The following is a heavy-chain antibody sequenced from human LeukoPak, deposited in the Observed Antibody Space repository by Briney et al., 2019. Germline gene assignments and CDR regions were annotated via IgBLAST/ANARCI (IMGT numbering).Heavy chain of an antibody. V-gene: IGHV1-8*03. Sequence: GASVKVSCKASGYTFTSYDINWVRQATGQGLEGMGWMNPNSGNTGYAQKFQGRVTITRNTSISTAYMELSSLRSEDTAVYYCARASPPYLDFDYWGQGTLVTVSS. D-gene: IGHD2-8*01. CDR1: GYTFTSYD. CDR3: ARASPPYLDFDY. J-gene: IGHJ4*02. CDR2: MNPNSGNT.